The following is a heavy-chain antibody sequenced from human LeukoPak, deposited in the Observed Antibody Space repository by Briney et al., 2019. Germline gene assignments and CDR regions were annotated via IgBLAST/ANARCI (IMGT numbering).Heavy chain of an antibody. CDR1: GGTFSSYA. CDR2: IIPILGIA. Sequence: SVKVSCKASGGTFSSYAISWVRQAPGQGLAWMGRIIPILGIANYAQKFQGRVTITADKSTSTAYMELSSLRSEDTAVYYCARRRYSSGWYSSYYFDYWGQGTLVTVSS. D-gene: IGHD6-19*01. V-gene: IGHV1-69*04. CDR3: ARRRYSSGWYSSYYFDY. J-gene: IGHJ4*02.